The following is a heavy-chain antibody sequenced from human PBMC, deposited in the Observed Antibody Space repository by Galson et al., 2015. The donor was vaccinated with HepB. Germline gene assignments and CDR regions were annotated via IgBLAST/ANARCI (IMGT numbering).Heavy chain of an antibody. V-gene: IGHV1-18*04. CDR3: ARVYRVFDAFDI. D-gene: IGHD1-14*01. Sequence: SVRVSCKASGYTFTSYGIIWVRQAPGQGLEWMGWISAYNGNTNYAQKLQGRVTMTTDTSTSTAYMELRSLRSDDSAVYYCARVYRVFDAFDIWGQGTMVTVSS. J-gene: IGHJ3*02. CDR1: GYTFTSYG. CDR2: ISAYNGNT.